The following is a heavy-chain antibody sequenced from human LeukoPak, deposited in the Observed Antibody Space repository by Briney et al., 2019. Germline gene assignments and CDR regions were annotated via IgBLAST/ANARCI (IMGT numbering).Heavy chain of an antibody. CDR3: AREIVKATTGFDY. CDR2: INHSGST. D-gene: IGHD1-26*01. Sequence: SETLSLTCAVYGGSFSGYYWSWIRQPPGKGLEWIGEINHSGSTNYNPSLKSRVTISVDTSKNQFSLKLSSVTAADTAVYYCAREIVKATTGFDYWGQGTLVTVSS. V-gene: IGHV4-34*01. J-gene: IGHJ4*02. CDR1: GGSFSGYY.